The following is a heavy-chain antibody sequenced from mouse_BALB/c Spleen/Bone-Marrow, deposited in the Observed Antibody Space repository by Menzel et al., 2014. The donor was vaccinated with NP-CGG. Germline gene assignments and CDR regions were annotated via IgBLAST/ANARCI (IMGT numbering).Heavy chain of an antibody. CDR2: IWAGGST. Sequence: QVQLQQSGPGLVAPSQSLSITCTVSGISLTSYGVHWVRQPPGKGLEWLGGIWAGGSTNYYSALMSRLSISKDNSKSQVFLKMTRLQTDYTAMYYCARDCWVTRDFDVWGAGTTVT. J-gene: IGHJ1*01. CDR1: GISLTSYG. D-gene: IGHD2-1*01. CDR3: ARDCWVTRDFDV. V-gene: IGHV2-9*02.